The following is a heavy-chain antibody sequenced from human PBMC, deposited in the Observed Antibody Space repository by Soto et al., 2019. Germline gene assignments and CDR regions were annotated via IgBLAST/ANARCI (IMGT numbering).Heavy chain of an antibody. CDR3: GTTTGDYYGMDV. Sequence: LKISCEGSGYSFSSHLIAWVRQMPGKGLEWMGIIYPGDSDTRYSPSFQGQVTISADKSISTAYLQWSSLKASDTAMYYCGTTTGDYYGMDVWGQGTTVTVSS. V-gene: IGHV5-51*01. J-gene: IGHJ6*02. D-gene: IGHD2-2*01. CDR1: GYSFSSHL. CDR2: IYPGDSDT.